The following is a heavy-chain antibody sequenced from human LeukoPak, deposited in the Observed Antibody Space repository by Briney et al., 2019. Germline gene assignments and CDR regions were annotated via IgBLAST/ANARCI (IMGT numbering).Heavy chain of an antibody. J-gene: IGHJ6*03. Sequence: PGGSLRLSCAASGFTFSSYAMTWVRQAPGKGLEWVSSIRGSGDSTYYADSVKGRFTISRDNSKSTLFLQMNSLRVEDTAVYYCARDGYSSSSYRYYYYYMDVWGKGTTVTVSS. CDR3: ARDGYSSSSYRYYYYYMDV. V-gene: IGHV3-23*01. CDR2: IRGSGDST. D-gene: IGHD6-6*01. CDR1: GFTFSSYA.